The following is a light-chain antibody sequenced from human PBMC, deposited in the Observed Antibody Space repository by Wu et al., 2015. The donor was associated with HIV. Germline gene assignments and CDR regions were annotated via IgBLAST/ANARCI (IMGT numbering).Light chain of an antibody. V-gene: IGKV1-39*01. Sequence: DIQMTQSPSSLSASVEDRVTITCRASQSINSFLNWYQQKPGKAPKLLIYAASSLQSGVPSRFSGSGSGTDFTLTISNLEPDDFAIYYCQQSSNGPLTFGQGTRLDNK. CDR1: QSINSF. CDR3: QQSSNGPLT. CDR2: AAS. J-gene: IGKJ5*01.